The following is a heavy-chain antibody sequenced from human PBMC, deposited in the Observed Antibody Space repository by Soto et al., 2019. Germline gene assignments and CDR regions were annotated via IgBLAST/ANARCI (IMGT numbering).Heavy chain of an antibody. CDR1: GFTFSSYG. Sequence: GGSLRLSCAASGFTFSSYGMHWVRQAPGKGLEWVAGIWYDGSSTYYADSVKGRFTISRDNSKNTLYLQMNSLRAEDTAVYYFARVKGWYPFDYWGQGTLVTVFS. CDR3: ARVKGWYPFDY. D-gene: IGHD6-19*01. CDR2: IWYDGSST. J-gene: IGHJ4*02. V-gene: IGHV3-33*01.